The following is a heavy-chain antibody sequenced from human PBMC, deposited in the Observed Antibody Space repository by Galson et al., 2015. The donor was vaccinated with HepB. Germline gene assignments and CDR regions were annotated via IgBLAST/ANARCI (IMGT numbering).Heavy chain of an antibody. Sequence: SLRLSCAASGFSFSSYAMSWVRQAPGKGLEWVSAISGGGRSTYYADPVEGRFTISRDNSKNTLYLQMNSLRAEDTALYYCAKQCGYEKCYFHCWGQGTLVTVSS. D-gene: IGHD5-12*01. CDR3: AKQCGYEKCYFHC. CDR2: ISGGGRST. CDR1: GFSFSSYA. J-gene: IGHJ4*02. V-gene: IGHV3-23*01.